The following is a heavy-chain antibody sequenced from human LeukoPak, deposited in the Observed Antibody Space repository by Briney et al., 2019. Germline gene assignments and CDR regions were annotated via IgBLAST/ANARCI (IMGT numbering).Heavy chain of an antibody. J-gene: IGHJ6*03. CDR1: GGSISSYY. V-gene: IGHV4-59*01. CDR3: AREGSSCPRPDCYYYYYMDV. CDR2: IYYSGST. Sequence: SETLSLTCTVSGGSISSYYWSWIRQPPGKGLEWIGYIYYSGSTNYNPSLKSRVTISVDTSKNQFSLKLSSVTAADTAVYYCAREGSSCPRPDCYYYYYMDVWGKGTTVTVSS. D-gene: IGHD6-13*01.